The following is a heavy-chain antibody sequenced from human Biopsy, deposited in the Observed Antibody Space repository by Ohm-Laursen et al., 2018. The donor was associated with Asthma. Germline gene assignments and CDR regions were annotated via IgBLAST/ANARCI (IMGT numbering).Heavy chain of an antibody. CDR1: GFTFSSFG. J-gene: IGHJ1*01. D-gene: IGHD4-17*01. CDR3: AKGHGDYVFPYFQH. Sequence: SLRLSCAASGFTFSSFGIHWVRQAPGKGLEWVAVISYDGSGKYYADSVKGRFTISRDNSKNTLYLQMNSLRAEDTAVYYCAKGHGDYVFPYFQHWGQGTLVTVSS. V-gene: IGHV3-30*18. CDR2: ISYDGSGK.